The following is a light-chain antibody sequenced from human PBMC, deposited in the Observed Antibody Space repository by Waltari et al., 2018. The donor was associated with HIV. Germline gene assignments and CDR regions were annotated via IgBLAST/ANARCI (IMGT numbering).Light chain of an antibody. Sequence: QSALTQPASVSGSPGQSITISCTGTSSDVVSYNLVSCYQQHPGKAPKLMIYEGSKRPSGVSNRFSGSKSGNTASLTISGLQAEDEADYYCCSYAGSSTWVFGGGTKLTVL. J-gene: IGLJ3*02. V-gene: IGLV2-23*01. CDR2: EGS. CDR1: SSDVVSYNL. CDR3: CSYAGSSTWV.